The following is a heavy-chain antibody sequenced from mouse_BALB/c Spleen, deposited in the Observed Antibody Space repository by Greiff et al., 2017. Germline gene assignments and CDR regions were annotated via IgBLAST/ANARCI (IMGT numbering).Heavy chain of an antibody. Sequence: DVMLVESGGGLVKPGGSLTLSCAASGFTFSSYAMSWVRQTPEKRLEWVATISSGGSYTYYPDSVKGRFTISRDNAKNTLYLQMSSLRSEDTAMYYCAREITTYFDCWGQGTTLAVSS. CDR2: ISSGGSYT. J-gene: IGHJ2*01. CDR1: GFTFSSYA. D-gene: IGHD2-4*01. CDR3: AREITTYFDC. V-gene: IGHV5-9-1*01.